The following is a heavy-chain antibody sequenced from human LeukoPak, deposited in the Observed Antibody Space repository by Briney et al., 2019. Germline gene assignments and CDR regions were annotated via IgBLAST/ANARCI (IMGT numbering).Heavy chain of an antibody. V-gene: IGHV1-2*02. CDR3: ARDPWGSGYYRPLFDY. J-gene: IGHJ4*02. CDR1: GYTFTGYY. CDR2: INPNSGGT. D-gene: IGHD3-22*01. Sequence: ASVKVSCKASGYTFTGYYMHWVRQAPGQGLEWMGWINPNSGGTNYAQKFQGRVTMTRDTSISTAYMELSRLRSDDTAVYYCARDPWGSGYYRPLFDYWGQGTLVTVSS.